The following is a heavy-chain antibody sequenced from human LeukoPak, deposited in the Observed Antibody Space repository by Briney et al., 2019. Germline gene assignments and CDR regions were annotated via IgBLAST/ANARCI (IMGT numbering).Heavy chain of an antibody. CDR2: INPNSGGT. CDR1: GYTFTGYY. J-gene: IGHJ4*02. CDR3: ARDPDERLRLPGY. V-gene: IGHV1-2*02. Sequence: GASVKVSCKASGYTFTGYYMHWVRQAPGQGLEWMGWINPNSGGTNYAQKFQGRVTMTRDTSISTAYMELSRLRSDDTAVYYCARDPDERLRLPGYWGQGTLVTVSS. D-gene: IGHD5-12*01.